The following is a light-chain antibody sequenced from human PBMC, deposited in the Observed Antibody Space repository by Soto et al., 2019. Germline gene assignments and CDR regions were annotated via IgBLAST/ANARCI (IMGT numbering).Light chain of an antibody. V-gene: IGLV2-14*01. CDR2: DVN. CDR3: SSYTGSSTVV. Sequence: ALTQPASVSGSPGQSITISCTGTSSDVGGYDYVSWYQQLPGKAPKLLIYDVNNRPSGVSHRFSGSKSGNTASLTISGLQAEDEADYYCSSYTGSSTVVFGTGTKVTVL. CDR1: SSDVGGYDY. J-gene: IGLJ1*01.